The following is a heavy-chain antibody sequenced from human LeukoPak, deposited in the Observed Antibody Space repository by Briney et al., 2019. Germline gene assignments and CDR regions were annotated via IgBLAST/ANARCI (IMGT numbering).Heavy chain of an antibody. CDR2: IYHSGST. J-gene: IGHJ6*03. CDR1: GYSISRGNH. CDR3: ARDRFDDSSGYYYHYYYYMDV. V-gene: IGHV4-38-2*02. D-gene: IGHD3-22*01. Sequence: SETLSLTCTVSGYSISRGNHWGWIRQPPGKGLEWIGSIYHSGSTYYNPSLKSRVTISVDTSKNQFSLKLSSVTAADTAVYYCARDRFDDSSGYYYHYYYYMDVWGKGTTVTVSS.